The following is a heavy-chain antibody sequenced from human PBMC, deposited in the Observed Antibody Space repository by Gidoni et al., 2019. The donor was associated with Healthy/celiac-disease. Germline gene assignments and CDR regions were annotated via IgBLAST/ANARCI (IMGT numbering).Heavy chain of an antibody. J-gene: IGHJ4*02. D-gene: IGHD2-15*01. CDR2: ISYDGSNK. CDR3: ARDRGVREYCSGGSCYTLDY. V-gene: IGHV3-30-3*01. CDR1: GFPFRSDA. Sequence: QVQLVESGGGVVQPGRSLRLACAASGFPFRSDAMHWVRQAPGKGLEWVAVISYDGSNKYYADSVKGRFTISRDNSKNTLYLQMNSLRAEDTAVYYCARDRGVREYCSGGSCYTLDYWGQGTLVTVSS.